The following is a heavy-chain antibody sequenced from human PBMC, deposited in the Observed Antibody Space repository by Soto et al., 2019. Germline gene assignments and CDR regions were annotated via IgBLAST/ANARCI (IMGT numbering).Heavy chain of an antibody. D-gene: IGHD3-10*01. CDR3: AKAGAAVNYYYPMAV. V-gene: IGHV3-9*01. Sequence: EVQLVDSGGGLIQPGRSLRLTCAASGFTFDDFAMHWVRQVPGKSLEWVAGISRNSDTVDYAVSVKGRFIISRDNANNFLYLQMNSLRPEDTAIYYCAKAGAAVNYYYPMAVWGQGTTVTVSS. J-gene: IGHJ6*02. CDR1: GFTFDDFA. CDR2: ISRNSDTV.